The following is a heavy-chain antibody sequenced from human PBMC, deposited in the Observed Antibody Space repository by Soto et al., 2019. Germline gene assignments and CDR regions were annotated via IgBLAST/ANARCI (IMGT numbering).Heavy chain of an antibody. CDR1: GFTFDDYA. D-gene: IGHD2-15*01. V-gene: IGHV3-9*01. J-gene: IGHJ4*02. Sequence: EVQLVESGGGLVQPGRSLRLSCATSGFTFDDYAMHWVRQAPGKGLGWVSGLSWNSGSIGYADSVKGRFTISRDNAKNARYLHMNSLRAEDTALYYCAKDISTLGYCSGGSCSLDYWGQGTLVTVSS. CDR3: AKDISTLGYCSGGSCSLDY. CDR2: LSWNSGSI.